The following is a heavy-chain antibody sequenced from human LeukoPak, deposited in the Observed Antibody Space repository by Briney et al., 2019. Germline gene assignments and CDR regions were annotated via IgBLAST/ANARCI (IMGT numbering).Heavy chain of an antibody. CDR1: GGSISSSSYY. CDR3: ARFRPGEQWLVTAFDY. CDR2: IYYSGST. V-gene: IGHV4-39*01. D-gene: IGHD6-19*01. Sequence: SETLSLTCTVSGGSISSSSYYWGWIRQPPGKGLEWIGSIYYSGSTYYNPSLKSRVTISVDTSKNQFSLKLSSVTAADTAVYYCARFRPGEQWLVTAFDYWGQGSLVTVSS. J-gene: IGHJ4*02.